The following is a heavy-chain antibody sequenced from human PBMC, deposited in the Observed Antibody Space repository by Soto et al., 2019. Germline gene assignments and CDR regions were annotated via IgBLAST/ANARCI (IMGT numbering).Heavy chain of an antibody. J-gene: IGHJ3*02. V-gene: IGHV1-24*01. CDR3: ATVADGRGLDAFDI. Sequence: ASVKVSCKVSGYTLTELSMHWVRQAPGKGLEWMGGFDPEDGETIYAQKFQGRVTMTEDTSTYPAFMELSSLRSEDSAVYYCATVADGRGLDAFDIWGQGTMVTVSS. CDR1: GYTLTELS. CDR2: FDPEDGET. D-gene: IGHD6-13*01.